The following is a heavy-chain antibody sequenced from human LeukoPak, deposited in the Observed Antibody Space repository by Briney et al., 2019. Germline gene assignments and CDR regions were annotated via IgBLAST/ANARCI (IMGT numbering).Heavy chain of an antibody. CDR2: INHSGST. CDR3: SRENGAFSPFGY. CDR1: VESFSGYY. J-gene: IGHJ4*02. D-gene: IGHD2-8*01. V-gene: IGHV4-34*01. Sequence: PSETLSLTCAVYVESFSGYYWSWIRQTPGKGLEWIGEINHSGSTNYNPSLKSRVTISVDTSKNQFSLKLSSVTAADTAVYYCSRENGAFSPFGYWGQGTLVTVLS.